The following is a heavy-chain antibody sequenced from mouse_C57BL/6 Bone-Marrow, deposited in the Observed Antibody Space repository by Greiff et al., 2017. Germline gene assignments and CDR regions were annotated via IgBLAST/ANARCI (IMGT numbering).Heavy chain of an antibody. V-gene: IGHV1-63*01. CDR1: GYTFTNYW. J-gene: IGHJ3*01. CDR2: IYPGGGYT. D-gene: IGHD3-2*02. Sequence: QVQLKQSGAELVRPGTSVKMSCKASGYTFTNYWIGWAKQRPGHGLEWIGDIYPGGGYTDYNEKFKGKATLTADKSSSTAYMQFSSLTSEDSAIYYCARGSSGYTCAYWGQGTLVTVSA. CDR3: ARGSSGYTCAY.